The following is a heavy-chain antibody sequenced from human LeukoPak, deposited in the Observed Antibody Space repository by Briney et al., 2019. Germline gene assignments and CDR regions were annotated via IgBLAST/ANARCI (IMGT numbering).Heavy chain of an antibody. D-gene: IGHD6-19*01. CDR3: ARARWSSGSYAFDI. J-gene: IGHJ3*02. V-gene: IGHV4-61*02. Sequence: KSSETLSLTCTVSGGSISSSSYYWSWIRQPAGKGLEWIGRIYTSGSTNYNPSLKSRVTISVDTSKNQFSLKLSSVTAADTAVYYCARARWSSGSYAFDIWGQGTMVTVSS. CDR1: GGSISSSSYY. CDR2: IYTSGST.